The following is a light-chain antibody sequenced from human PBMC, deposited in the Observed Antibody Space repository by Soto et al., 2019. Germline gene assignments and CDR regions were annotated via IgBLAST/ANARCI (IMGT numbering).Light chain of an antibody. Sequence: DLQMTQSPSFLSASVGDRVSITCRASQTINRFLNWYQQKPGKAPRLLIHSASILESGLPSRISRSGSGTDFTLTISGLQPEDFATYYCQQTDSIPYTFGQGTKLAIK. V-gene: IGKV1-39*01. CDR2: SAS. CDR1: QTINRF. J-gene: IGKJ2*01. CDR3: QQTDSIPYT.